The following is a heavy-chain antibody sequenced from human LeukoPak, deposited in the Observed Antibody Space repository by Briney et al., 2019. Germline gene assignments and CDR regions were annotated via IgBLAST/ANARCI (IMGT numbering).Heavy chain of an antibody. J-gene: IGHJ4*02. V-gene: IGHV3-48*02. CDR2: ISGSGSAI. CDR1: GFTFSIYT. CDR3: ARAPPDYGDFDY. Sequence: SGGSLRLSCAASGFTFSIYTMNWVRQAPGKGLEWVSYISGSGSAIYYADSVKGRFTISRDNAKNSLYLQLNSLRDEDAAVYYCARAPPDYGDFDYWGQGTLVTVSS. D-gene: IGHD4-17*01.